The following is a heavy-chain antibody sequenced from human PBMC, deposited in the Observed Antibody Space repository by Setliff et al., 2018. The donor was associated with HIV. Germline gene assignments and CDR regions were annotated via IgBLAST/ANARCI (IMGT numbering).Heavy chain of an antibody. CDR2: IRGKSDII. Sequence: QPGGSLRLSCVASSGFAFSDNPMNWVRQAPGKGLEWISHIRGKSDIIKYAESVMGRFTISRDNAKNSLYLEMNSLRAEDTAIYYCARDYNYIFDSWGQGVLVTVSS. CDR3: ARDYNYIFDS. V-gene: IGHV3-48*01. D-gene: IGHD3-22*01. J-gene: IGHJ4*02. CDR1: GFAFSDNP.